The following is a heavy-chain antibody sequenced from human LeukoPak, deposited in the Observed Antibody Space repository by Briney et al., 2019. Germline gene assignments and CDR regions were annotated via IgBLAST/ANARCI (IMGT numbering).Heavy chain of an antibody. V-gene: IGHV3-11*01. Sequence: GGSLRLSCAASGFIFSDYYMSWIRQAPGKGLEWVSYISSSGSTIYYEDSEKGRFTISRDNAKDSLYLQMNSLRAEDTAVYYCARGNGDYDFDHWGQGTLVSVSS. D-gene: IGHD4-17*01. CDR2: ISSSGSTI. J-gene: IGHJ5*02. CDR3: ARGNGDYDFDH. CDR1: GFIFSDYY.